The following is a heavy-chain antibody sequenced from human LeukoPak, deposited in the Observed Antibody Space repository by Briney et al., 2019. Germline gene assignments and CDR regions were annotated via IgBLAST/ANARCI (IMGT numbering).Heavy chain of an antibody. Sequence: ASVKVSCKASGYTFTSYGISWVRQAPGQGLEWMGWISAYNGNTNYAQKVQGRVTMTTDTSTSTAYMELRSLRSGDTAVYYCARDPNRKNIVVPGFDIWGQGTMVTVSS. D-gene: IGHD2-2*01. CDR3: ARDPNRKNIVVPGFDI. V-gene: IGHV1-18*04. CDR1: GYTFTSYG. CDR2: ISAYNGNT. J-gene: IGHJ3*02.